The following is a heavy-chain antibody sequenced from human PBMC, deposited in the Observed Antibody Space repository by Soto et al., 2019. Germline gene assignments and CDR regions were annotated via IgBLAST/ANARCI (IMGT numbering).Heavy chain of an antibody. CDR3: ARIREAAATGGAFDI. J-gene: IGHJ3*02. D-gene: IGHD6-25*01. CDR1: GFTVSSNY. Sequence: VQLVESGGGLIQPGGSLRLSCAASGFTVSSNYMSWVRQVPGKGLEWVGVISHDGNNRYYRDSVKGRFTISRDSSENTLFLEMNSLRAEDTAVYYCARIREAAATGGAFDIWGQGSVVTVSS. CDR2: ISHDGNNR. V-gene: IGHV3-30-3*01.